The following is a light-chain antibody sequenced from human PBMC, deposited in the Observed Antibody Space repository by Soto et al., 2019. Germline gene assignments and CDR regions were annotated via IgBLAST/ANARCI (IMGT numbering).Light chain of an antibody. V-gene: IGKV1-16*01. CDR1: QDISSY. J-gene: IGKJ4*01. CDR2: AAS. CDR3: HQYDLYPLT. Sequence: DSQMTQSPSSLSASLGDRVTISFRASQDISSYLAWFQQKPGTAPKSLIFAASRLQGGVPSRFGGSGSGTDFTLTITSLQPEDFATYYCHQYDLYPLTFGGGTRVEI.